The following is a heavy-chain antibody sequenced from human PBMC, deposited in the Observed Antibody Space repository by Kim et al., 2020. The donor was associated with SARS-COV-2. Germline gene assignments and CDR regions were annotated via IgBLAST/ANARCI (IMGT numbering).Heavy chain of an antibody. CDR2: ISSSSSTI. V-gene: IGHV3-48*02. J-gene: IGHJ4*02. CDR1: GFTFSSYS. Sequence: GGSLRLSCAASGFTFSSYSMNWVRQAPGKGLEWFSYISSSSSTIYYADSVKGRFTISRDNAKNSLYLQMNSLRDEDTAVYYCARAFADFWSGYYPDYWGQGTLVTVSS. CDR3: ARAFADFWSGYYPDY. D-gene: IGHD3-3*01.